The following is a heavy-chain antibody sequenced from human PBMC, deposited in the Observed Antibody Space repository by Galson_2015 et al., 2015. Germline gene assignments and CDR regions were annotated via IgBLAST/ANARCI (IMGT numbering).Heavy chain of an antibody. J-gene: IGHJ1*01. D-gene: IGHD2-21*02. Sequence: SLRLSCAASGFTFSSYGMHWVRQAPGKGLEWVAVIWYDGSNKYYADSVKGRFTISRDNSKNTLYLQMNSLRAGDTAVYYCARAPAYCGGDCDSEYFQHWGQGTLVTVSS. V-gene: IGHV3-33*01. CDR1: GFTFSSYG. CDR3: ARAPAYCGGDCDSEYFQH. CDR2: IWYDGSNK.